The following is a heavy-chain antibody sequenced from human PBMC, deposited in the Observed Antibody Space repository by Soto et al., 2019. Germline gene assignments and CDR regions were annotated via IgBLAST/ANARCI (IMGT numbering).Heavy chain of an antibody. CDR2: IYYSGTT. Sequence: QVQLQESGPGLVKASQTLSLTCTVSGGTITTGGHFWSWIRQYPGKGLEWIGYIYYSGTTHYNPSIKSRVTISIDTSKNPFSLNLRSVTDAGTAVYYCARVVSGSYLDYWGQGTRVTVSS. J-gene: IGHJ4*02. D-gene: IGHD1-26*01. CDR1: GGTITTGGHF. V-gene: IGHV4-31*03. CDR3: ARVVSGSYLDY.